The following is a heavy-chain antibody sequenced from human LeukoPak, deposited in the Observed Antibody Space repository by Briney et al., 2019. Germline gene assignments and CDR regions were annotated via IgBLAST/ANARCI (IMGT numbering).Heavy chain of an antibody. CDR2: ISYDATET. J-gene: IGHJ4*02. V-gene: IGHV3-30*18. D-gene: IGHD3-10*01. CDR3: AKDRAGYASGSLMS. Sequence: GGSLRLSCAASGFTVSSNYMSWVRQAPGRELEWMAAISYDATETYYAGSVKGRFTISRDNSKKTLFLQMNGLTVGETAVYYCAKDRAGYASGSLMSWGQGTLVTVSS. CDR1: GFTVSSNY.